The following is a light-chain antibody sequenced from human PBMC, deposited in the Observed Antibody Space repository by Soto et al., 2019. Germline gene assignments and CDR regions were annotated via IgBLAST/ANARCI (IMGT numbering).Light chain of an antibody. V-gene: IGKV3-20*01. CDR1: QSVSSGY. J-gene: IGKJ5*01. CDR2: GAS. Sequence: EIVLTQSPGTLSLSPGERATLSCRARQSVSSGYLAWYQQKPGQAPRLLIYGASIRATGIPDRFSGSGSVTDFTLTISRLEPEDFAVYYCQQYGRSLRTFGQGTRLQIK. CDR3: QQYGRSLRT.